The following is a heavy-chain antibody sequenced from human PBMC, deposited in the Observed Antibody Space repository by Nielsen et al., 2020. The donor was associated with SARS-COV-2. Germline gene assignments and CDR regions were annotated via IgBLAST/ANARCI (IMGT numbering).Heavy chain of an antibody. D-gene: IGHD5-24*01. Sequence: SVKVSCKASGGTFSSYAISWVRQAPGQGLEWMRGIIPIFGTANYAQKFQGRVTITADKSTSTAYMELSSLRSEDTAVYYCARGGMATTHGMDVWGQGTTVTVSS. CDR2: IIPIFGTA. CDR3: ARGGMATTHGMDV. J-gene: IGHJ6*02. CDR1: GGTFSSYA. V-gene: IGHV1-69*06.